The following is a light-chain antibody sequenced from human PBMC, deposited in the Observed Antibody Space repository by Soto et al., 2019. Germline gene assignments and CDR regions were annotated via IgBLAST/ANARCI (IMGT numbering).Light chain of an antibody. CDR1: QSISSW. CDR2: DAS. V-gene: IGKV1-5*01. J-gene: IGKJ1*01. Sequence: DIQMTQSPSTLSASVGDRVTITCRASQSISSWLAWYQQRPGKAPKILIYDASSLESGVPSRFRGSGSGTEFTLTISSLQPDYFATYYCQQYNSYWTFGQGTKVDIK. CDR3: QQYNSYWT.